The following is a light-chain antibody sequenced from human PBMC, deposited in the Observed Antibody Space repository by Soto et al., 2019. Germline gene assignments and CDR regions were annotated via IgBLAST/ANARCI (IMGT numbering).Light chain of an antibody. J-gene: IGKJ2*01. CDR3: QQYGT. CDR1: QSVTSSY. CDR2: GAS. V-gene: IGKV3-20*01. Sequence: EIVLTQSPGTLSLSPGERATLSCRASQSVTSSYLAWYQQKPGQAPRLLIYGASSRATGIQDRFSGSGSGTDFTLTISRLEPEYFAVYYCQQYGTFCQGTKLEIK.